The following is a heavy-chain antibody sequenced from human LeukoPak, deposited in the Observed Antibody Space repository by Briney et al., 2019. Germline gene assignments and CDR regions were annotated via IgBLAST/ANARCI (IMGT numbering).Heavy chain of an antibody. J-gene: IGHJ5*02. CDR1: GGFMSGHY. CDR3: ARAVSGSDYWFDP. V-gene: IGHV4-59*11. CDR2: IFFSGST. Sequence: PSETLSLTCNVSGGFMSGHYWTWIRQTPGKELEWIGCIFFSGSTNYNPSLKSRVTISVDASKNQFPLKLRSVTAADTAVYYCARAVSGSDYWFDPWGQGTLVTVSS. D-gene: IGHD5-12*01.